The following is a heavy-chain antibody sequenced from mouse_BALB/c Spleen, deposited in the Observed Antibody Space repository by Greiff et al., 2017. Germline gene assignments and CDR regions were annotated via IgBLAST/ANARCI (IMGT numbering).Heavy chain of an antibody. CDR1: GFNIKDYY. V-gene: IGHV14-1*02. Sequence: EVQRVESGAELVRPGALVKLSCKASGFNIKDYYMHWVKQRPEQGLEWIGWIDPENGNTIYDPKFQGKASITADTSSNTAYLQLSSLTSEDTAVYYCARMGYYGNFSWFAYWGQGTLVTVSA. CDR2: IDPENGNT. CDR3: ARMGYYGNFSWFAY. D-gene: IGHD2-1*01. J-gene: IGHJ3*01.